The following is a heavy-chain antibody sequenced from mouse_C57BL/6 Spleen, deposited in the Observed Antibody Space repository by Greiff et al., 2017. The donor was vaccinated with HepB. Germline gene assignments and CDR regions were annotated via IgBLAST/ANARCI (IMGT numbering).Heavy chain of an antibody. CDR1: GFTFTDYY. CDR2: IRNKANGYTT. V-gene: IGHV7-3*01. CDR3: SIYGGSKYYAMGY. Sequence: DVMLVESGGGLVQPGGSLSLSCAASGFTFTDYYMSWVRQPPGKALEWVGFIRNKANGYTTEYSASVKGRFTISRDNSQSILYLQMNALRAEDSATYYCSIYGGSKYYAMGYWGQGTSVTVSS. J-gene: IGHJ4*01. D-gene: IGHD1-1*01.